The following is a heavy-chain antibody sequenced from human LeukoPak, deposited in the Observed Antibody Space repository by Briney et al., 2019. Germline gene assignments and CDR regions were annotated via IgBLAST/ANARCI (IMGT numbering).Heavy chain of an antibody. CDR2: ISSSSSYI. Sequence: KTGGSLRLSCAASGFTFSSYRMNWVRQAPGKGLEWVSSISSSSSYIYYADSVKGRFTISRDNAKNSLYLQMNSLRAEDTAVYYCARESHYYDSSGYYPEDYWGQGTLVTVSS. D-gene: IGHD3-22*01. J-gene: IGHJ4*02. CDR3: ARESHYYDSSGYYPEDY. CDR1: GFTFSSYR. V-gene: IGHV3-21*01.